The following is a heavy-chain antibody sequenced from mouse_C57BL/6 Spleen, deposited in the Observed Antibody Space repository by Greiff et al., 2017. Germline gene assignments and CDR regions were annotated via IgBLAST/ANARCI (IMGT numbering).Heavy chain of an antibody. CDR3: TTGEGY. CDR1: GFNIKDDY. V-gene: IGHV14-4*01. CDR2: IDPENGDT. Sequence: EVKVVESGAELVRPGASVKLSCTASGFNIKDDYMHWVKQRPEQGLEWIGWIDPENGDTEYASKFQGKATITADTSSNTAYLQLSSLTSEDTAVYYCTTGEGYWGQGTTLTVSS. J-gene: IGHJ2*01.